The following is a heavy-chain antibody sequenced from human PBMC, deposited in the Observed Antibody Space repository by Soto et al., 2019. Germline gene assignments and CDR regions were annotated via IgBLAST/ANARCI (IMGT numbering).Heavy chain of an antibody. Sequence: QVQLVQSGAEVNKPGSSVKVSCKASGGTFNTYTISWVRQVPGQGLEWMGGIMPLYAKPTYAQTFQGILMIYADEHTTTVYMELSSLRSEDTALYYCASINNWSSGDGRIDVWGRGTAVSVSS. V-gene: IGHV1-69*01. CDR2: IMPLYAKP. J-gene: IGHJ6*02. D-gene: IGHD1-20*01. CDR3: ASINNWSSGDGRIDV. CDR1: GGTFNTYT.